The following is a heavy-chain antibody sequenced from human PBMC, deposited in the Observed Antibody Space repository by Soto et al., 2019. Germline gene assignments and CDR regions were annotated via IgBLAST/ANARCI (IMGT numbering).Heavy chain of an antibody. V-gene: IGHV1-18*01. D-gene: IGHD3-16*01. CDR1: GYTFTSYG. CDR3: AREEKGDYYYYGMDV. J-gene: IGHJ6*02. CDR2: ISAYNGST. Sequence: ASVKVSCKASGYTFTSYGISWVRQAPGQGLEWMGWISAYNGSTNYAQKLQGRVTMTTDTSTSTACMELRSLRSDDTAVYYCAREEKGDYYYYGMDVWGQGTTVTVSS.